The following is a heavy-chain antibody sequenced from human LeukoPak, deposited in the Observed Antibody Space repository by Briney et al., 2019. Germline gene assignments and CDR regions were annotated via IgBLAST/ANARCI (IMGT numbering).Heavy chain of an antibody. CDR1: GFTFSSYA. J-gene: IGHJ6*02. D-gene: IGHD6-6*01. CDR2: ISGSGGST. V-gene: IGHV3-23*01. CDR3: AKQLVAARYYYYGMDV. Sequence: PGGTLRLSCAASGFTFSSYAMSWVRQAPGTGLEWVSAISGSGGSTYYADSVKGRFTISRDNSKNTLYLQMNSLRAEDTAVYYCAKQLVAARYYYYGMDVWGQGTTVTVSS.